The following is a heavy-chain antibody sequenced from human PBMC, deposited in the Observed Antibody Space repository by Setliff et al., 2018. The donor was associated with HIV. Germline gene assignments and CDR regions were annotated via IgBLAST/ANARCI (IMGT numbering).Heavy chain of an antibody. D-gene: IGHD3-10*01. Sequence: PPETLSLTCLVFSYSITDGNYWGWIRQSPGKGLEWIGSIYSTGHTYYNPSHKRRLTMSVDTAKNRFSLKLTSVTAADTAVYYCARDRALRFSKSPSFNYFDVWGQGALVTVSS. J-gene: IGHJ4*02. CDR2: IYSTGHT. V-gene: IGHV4-38-2*02. CDR1: SYSITDGNY. CDR3: ARDRALRFSKSPSFNYFDV.